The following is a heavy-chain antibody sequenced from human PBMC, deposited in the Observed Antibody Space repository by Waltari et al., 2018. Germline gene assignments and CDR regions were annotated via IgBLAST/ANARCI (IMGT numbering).Heavy chain of an antibody. J-gene: IGHJ6*02. V-gene: IGHV3-30-3*01. CDR2: ISYDGSNK. CDR3: ARDLIKAARPHYGMDV. D-gene: IGHD6-6*01. CDR1: GFTFSSYA. Sequence: QVQLVESGGGVVQPGRSLRLYCAASGFTFSSYAMTWVRPAPGKGREWVAVISYDGSNKYYADSVKGRFTISRDNSKNTLYLQMNSLRAEDTAVYYCARDLIKAARPHYGMDVWGQGTTVTVSS.